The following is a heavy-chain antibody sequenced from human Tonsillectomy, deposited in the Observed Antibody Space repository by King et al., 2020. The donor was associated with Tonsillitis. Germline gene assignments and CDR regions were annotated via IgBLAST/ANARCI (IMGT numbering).Heavy chain of an antibody. CDR1: EFTFSNYA. CDR2: IRDSGGST. CDR3: AKGSRVSRPYYFDS. Sequence: EVQLVESGGGLVQPGGSLRLSCAASEFTFSNYAMSWVRQAPGKGLEWFSAIRDSGGSTYYADSVKGRFTISRDNAKNTLYLQMNSLRAEDTAVYYCAKGSRVSRPYYFDSWGQGILVTVSS. J-gene: IGHJ4*01. D-gene: IGHD6-13*01. V-gene: IGHV3-23*04.